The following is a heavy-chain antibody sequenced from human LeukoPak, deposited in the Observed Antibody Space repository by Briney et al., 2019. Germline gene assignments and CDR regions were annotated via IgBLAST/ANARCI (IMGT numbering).Heavy chain of an antibody. CDR2: IIPIFGTA. D-gene: IGHD3-3*01. J-gene: IGHJ5*02. CDR3: ARASTIFGVVSWFDP. Sequence: SVKVSCKASGGTFSSYAISLVRQAPGQGLEWMGRIIPIFGTANYAQKFQGRVTITADESTSTAYMELSSLRSEDTAVYYCARASTIFGVVSWFDPWGQGTLVTVSS. CDR1: GGTFSSYA. V-gene: IGHV1-69*15.